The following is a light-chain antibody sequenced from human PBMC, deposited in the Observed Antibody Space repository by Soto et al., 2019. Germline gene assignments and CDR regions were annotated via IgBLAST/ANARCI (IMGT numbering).Light chain of an antibody. Sequence: EILMSQSPATRSVSTVERVTLSCSASQSVSGNLAWYQQTPGHAPRLLIYVASTSSTGIPARFRCSGFRTEFTPTISSLQSEDFAINYCQQYNNWAPLTFGGWTKVEIK. J-gene: IGKJ4*01. CDR3: QQYNNWAPLT. CDR1: QSVSGN. CDR2: VAS. V-gene: IGKV3-15*01.